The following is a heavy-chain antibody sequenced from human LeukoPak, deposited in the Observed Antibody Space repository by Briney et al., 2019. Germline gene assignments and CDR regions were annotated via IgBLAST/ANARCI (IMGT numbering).Heavy chain of an antibody. J-gene: IGHJ6*02. CDR3: TKKRLNRLGFYYGIDV. Sequence: GGSLRLSCAASGLTFSTYAMAWVRQAPGKGLEWVATIDTGGDNTYYADSMKGRFTISRDNSKNTLDLQMISLRADDTAIYYCTKKRLNRLGFYYGIDVWGQGTTVTVSS. CDR2: IDTGGDNT. V-gene: IGHV3-23*05. CDR1: GLTFSTYA. D-gene: IGHD4-17*01.